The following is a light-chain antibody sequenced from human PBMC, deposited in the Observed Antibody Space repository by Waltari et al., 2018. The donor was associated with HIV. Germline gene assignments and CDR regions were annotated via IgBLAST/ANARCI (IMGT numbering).Light chain of an antibody. CDR2: EVS. CDR3: SSYTNRDTVV. V-gene: IGLV2-14*03. J-gene: IGLJ2*01. CDR1: SSDVGGYQY. Sequence: QSALSQPASVSGSFGQSITISCTGTSSDVGGYQYDSWYQQQPGKAPKLLISEVSNRPSGVSSRFSGSKSGNTASLTIFWLQAEDEADYYCSSYTNRDTVVFGGGTKLTVV.